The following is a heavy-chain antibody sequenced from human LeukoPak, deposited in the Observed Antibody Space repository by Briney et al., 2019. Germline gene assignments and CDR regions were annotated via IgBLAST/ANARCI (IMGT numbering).Heavy chain of an antibody. CDR2: IYHSGST. J-gene: IGHJ5*02. D-gene: IGHD3-10*01. CDR1: GYSISSGYY. Sequence: PSETLSLTCTVSGYSISSGYYWGWIRQPPGKGLEWIGSIYHSGSTYYNPSLKSRVTISVDTSKNQFSLKLSSVTAADTAVYYCARDFTQLLWFGELYGWFDPWGQGTLVTVSS. CDR3: ARDFTQLLWFGELYGWFDP. V-gene: IGHV4-38-2*02.